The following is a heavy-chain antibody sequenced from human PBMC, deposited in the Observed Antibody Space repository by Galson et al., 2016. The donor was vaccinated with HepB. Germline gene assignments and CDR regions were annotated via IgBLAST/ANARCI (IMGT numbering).Heavy chain of an antibody. CDR1: GFTVSSNY. CDR3: ATFFPDC. D-gene: IGHD3-3*01. Sequence: SLRLSCAVSGFTVSSNYMSWVRQAPGKGLEWVANIKQDGSAKYYVDSVKGRFTISRDNAKNSLYLQMNTLRAEDTAVYYCATFFPDCWGQGALVTVSS. V-gene: IGHV3-7*03. J-gene: IGHJ4*02. CDR2: IKQDGSAK.